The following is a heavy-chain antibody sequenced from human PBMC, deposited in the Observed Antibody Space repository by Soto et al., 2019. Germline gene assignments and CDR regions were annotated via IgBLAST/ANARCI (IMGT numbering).Heavy chain of an antibody. Sequence: QVQLVQSGAEVKKPGASVKVSCKASGYTFTSYGISWVRQAPGQGLEWMGWISAYNGNTNYAQKLQGRVTMTTDTSTSTAYMELRRLRSDDTAVYYCARVRGYCSSTSCYANWFDPWGQGTLVTVSS. CDR1: GYTFTSYG. V-gene: IGHV1-18*01. CDR2: ISAYNGNT. CDR3: ARVRGYCSSTSCYANWFDP. D-gene: IGHD2-2*01. J-gene: IGHJ5*02.